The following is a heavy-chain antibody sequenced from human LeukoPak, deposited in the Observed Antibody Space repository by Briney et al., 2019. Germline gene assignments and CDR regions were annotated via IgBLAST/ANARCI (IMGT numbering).Heavy chain of an antibody. Sequence: TSETLSLTCTVSGGSISSGGYYWSWIRQHPGKGLEWIGYIYYSGTTNYNPSLKSRVTISVDTSRNQFSLKLNSVTAADTAVYYCARAHSVAVAADTLDYWGQGTLVTVSS. D-gene: IGHD6-19*01. V-gene: IGHV4-61*08. CDR2: IYYSGTT. CDR1: GGSISSGGYY. CDR3: ARAHSVAVAADTLDY. J-gene: IGHJ4*02.